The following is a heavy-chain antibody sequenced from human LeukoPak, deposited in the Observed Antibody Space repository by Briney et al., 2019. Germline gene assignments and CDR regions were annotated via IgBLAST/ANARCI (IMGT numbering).Heavy chain of an antibody. J-gene: IGHJ4*02. V-gene: IGHV3-23*01. CDR2: IIGSGGST. CDR3: AKRKSGSSGLYYFDY. Sequence: GGSLRLSCAASGFTFNSYAMSWVSQAPGKGLEWVSAIIGSGGSTYYADSVEGRFTVSRDNSKNTMYLQMNSLRAEDTAIYYCAKRKSGSSGLYYFDYWGQGTLVTVSS. D-gene: IGHD3-10*01. CDR1: GFTFNSYA.